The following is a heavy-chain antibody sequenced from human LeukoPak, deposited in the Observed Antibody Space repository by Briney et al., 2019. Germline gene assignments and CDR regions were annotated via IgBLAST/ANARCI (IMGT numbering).Heavy chain of an antibody. V-gene: IGHV5-51*01. CDR3: ARNGMATIFGPGGYYMDV. Sequence: RGESLKISCKGSGYSFTSYWIGWVRQMPGKGLEWMGIIYPGDSDTRYSPSFQGQVTISADKSISTAYLQWSSLKASDTAMYYCARNGMATIFGPGGYYMDVWGKGTTVTVSS. D-gene: IGHD5-24*01. CDR2: IYPGDSDT. CDR1: GYSFTSYW. J-gene: IGHJ6*03.